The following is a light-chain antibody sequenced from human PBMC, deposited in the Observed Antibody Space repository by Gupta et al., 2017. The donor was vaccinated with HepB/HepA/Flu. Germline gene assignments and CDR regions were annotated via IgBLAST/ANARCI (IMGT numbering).Light chain of an antibody. CDR1: QSVSRY. J-gene: IGKJ3*01. CDR3: QQHSNCQIFT. CDR2: DTS. V-gene: IGKV3-11*01. Sequence: EIVLTQSPATLSLSPGERATLSCRASQSVSRYLAWYQQRPGQAPRLLIYDTSKRDTDIPARFSGSGSGTDFTLTISSREPEDFAVYYCQQHSNCQIFTFGHGTTVDIK.